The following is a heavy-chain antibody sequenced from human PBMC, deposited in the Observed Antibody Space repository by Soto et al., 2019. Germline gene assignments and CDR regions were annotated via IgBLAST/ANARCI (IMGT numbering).Heavy chain of an antibody. CDR2: IYYSGST. J-gene: IGHJ5*02. CDR1: GGSISSYY. CDR3: ARHYYGSGSYLKNWFDP. V-gene: IGHV4-59*01. Sequence: TSETLSLTCTVSGGSISSYYWSWIRQPPGKGLEWIGYIYYSGSTNYNPSLKSRVTISVDTSKNQFSLKLSSVTAADTAVYYCARHYYGSGSYLKNWFDPWGQGTLVTVSS. D-gene: IGHD3-10*01.